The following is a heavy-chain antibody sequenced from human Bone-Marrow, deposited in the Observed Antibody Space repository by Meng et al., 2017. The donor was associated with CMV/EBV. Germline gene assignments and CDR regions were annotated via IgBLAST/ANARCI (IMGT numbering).Heavy chain of an antibody. CDR3: ARVARASGYSSSWYPTLNYYFDY. Sequence: GESLKISCAASGFTFSSYAMSWVRQAPGKGLEWVSAISGSGGSTYYADSVKGRFTISRDNSKNTLYLQMNSLRAEDTAVYYCARVARASGYSSSWYPTLNYYFDYCGQGTLVTVSS. V-gene: IGHV3-23*01. CDR1: GFTFSSYA. CDR2: ISGSGGST. D-gene: IGHD6-13*01. J-gene: IGHJ4*02.